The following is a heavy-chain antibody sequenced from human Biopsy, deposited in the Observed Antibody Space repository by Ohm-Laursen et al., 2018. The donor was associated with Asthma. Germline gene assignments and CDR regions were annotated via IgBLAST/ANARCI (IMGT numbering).Heavy chain of an antibody. V-gene: IGHV4-61*01. D-gene: IGHD3-10*01. J-gene: IGHJ6*02. Sequence: SETLSFTWAVSGGSVSTGSYYWSWIRQPPGKGLEWLGYIYYTGSDNYNPSLKSRVTISVDTSKNQFSLRLNSVTAADTAVYYCARGPNYHGSGRAPIGMDVWGQGTTVTVSS. CDR3: ARGPNYHGSGRAPIGMDV. CDR1: GGSVSTGSYY. CDR2: IYYTGSD.